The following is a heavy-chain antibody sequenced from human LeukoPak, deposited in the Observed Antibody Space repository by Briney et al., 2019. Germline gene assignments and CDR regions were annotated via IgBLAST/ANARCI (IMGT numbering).Heavy chain of an antibody. CDR3: ASSRITLVRGVSYYYGLDV. J-gene: IGHJ6*02. CDR1: GDSITSYY. CDR2: IYYKGNT. D-gene: IGHD3-10*01. Sequence: SETLSLTCTVSGDSITSYYWSWIRQPPGEGLEWIGYIYYKGNTNSNPSLKSRVTISVDASKNQFSLKLTSVTAADTAVYYCASSRITLVRGVSYYYGLDVWGQGTTVTVSS. V-gene: IGHV4-59*01.